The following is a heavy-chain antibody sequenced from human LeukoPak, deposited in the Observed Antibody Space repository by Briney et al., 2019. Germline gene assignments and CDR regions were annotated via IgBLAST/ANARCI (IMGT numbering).Heavy chain of an antibody. V-gene: IGHV1-18*01. CDR2: ISAYNGAT. Sequence: ASVKVSCKASGYTFTSYGISWVRQAPGQGLEWMRWISAYNGATNYAHKFQGRVTMTEDTSTDTAYMELSSLRSEDTAVYYCAAMVRGVTFFDYWGQGTLVTVSS. J-gene: IGHJ4*02. D-gene: IGHD3-10*01. CDR3: AAMVRGVTFFDY. CDR1: GYTFTSYG.